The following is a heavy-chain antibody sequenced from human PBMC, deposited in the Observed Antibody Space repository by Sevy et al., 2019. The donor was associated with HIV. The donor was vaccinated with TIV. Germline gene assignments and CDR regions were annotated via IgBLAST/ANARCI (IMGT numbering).Heavy chain of an antibody. CDR3: ARDSTTRPRVLDY. V-gene: IGHV4-59*01. D-gene: IGHD1-1*01. J-gene: IGHJ4*02. CDR2: IYFTGNT. CDR1: GGSISSYF. Sequence: ASETLSLTCSVSGGSISSYFWTWVRQSPGKGLEWIGNIYFTGNTDYSPSLKSRVTLSLETSKSQFSLTLKSVTAADTAIYFCARDSTTRPRVLDYWGQGTLVTVSS.